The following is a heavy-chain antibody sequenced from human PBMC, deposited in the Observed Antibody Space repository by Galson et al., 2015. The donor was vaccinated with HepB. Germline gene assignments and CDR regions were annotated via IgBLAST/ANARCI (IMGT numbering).Heavy chain of an antibody. CDR3: ARGVVVVVPAAIPEYYYYYMDV. D-gene: IGHD2-2*02. Sequence: SVKVSCKASGYTFTGYYMHWVRQAPGQGLEWMGWINPNSGGTNYAQKFQGRVTMTRDTSISTAYMELSRLRSDDTAVYYCARGVVVVVPAAIPEYYYYYMDVWGKGTTVTVSS. J-gene: IGHJ6*03. CDR1: GYTFTGYY. V-gene: IGHV1-2*02. CDR2: INPNSGGT.